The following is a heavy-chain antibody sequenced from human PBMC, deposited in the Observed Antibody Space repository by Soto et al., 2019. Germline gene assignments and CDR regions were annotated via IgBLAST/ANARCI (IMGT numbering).Heavy chain of an antibody. CDR2: IKEDGSAA. CDR3: VSDGDVCSGSDCFRHFKH. J-gene: IGHJ1*01. V-gene: IGHV3-7*03. D-gene: IGHD5-12*01. Sequence: GSLRLSCVASEFSISPYWMSWVRQAPGKGLEWVANIKEDGSAARYVDSARDRFLISRDNTKNSLYLQMTNLRAEDTAIYYCVSDGDVCSGSDCFRHFKHWGQGTRVTVSS. CDR1: EFSISPYW.